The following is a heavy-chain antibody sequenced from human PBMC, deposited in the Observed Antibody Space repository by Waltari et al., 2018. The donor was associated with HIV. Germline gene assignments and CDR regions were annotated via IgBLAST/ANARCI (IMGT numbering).Heavy chain of an antibody. CDR1: GFTFANYC. V-gene: IGHV3-7*01. CDR2: IKDDGSEK. Sequence: VQLLAPGGGLVQSGCALSLSCAATGFTFANYCMRWVRQTPGKGLEWVAYIKDDGSEKYYMGSVKGRFTISRDNAKNSMFLQMNSLRAEDTAVYYCARIGTFPHNYAIDFWGQGTTVTVSS. CDR3: ARIGTFPHNYAIDF. D-gene: IGHD1-26*01. J-gene: IGHJ6*02.